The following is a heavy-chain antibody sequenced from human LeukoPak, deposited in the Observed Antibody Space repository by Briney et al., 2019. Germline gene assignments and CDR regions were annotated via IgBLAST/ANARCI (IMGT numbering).Heavy chain of an antibody. CDR2: IYYSGST. CDR3: ARLGSVLGGWFDP. V-gene: IGHV4-59*08. CDR1: GGSISSYY. D-gene: IGHD4-23*01. J-gene: IGHJ5*02. Sequence: SETLSLTCTVSGGSISSYYWSWIRQPPGKGLEWIGYIYYSGSTNYNPSLKSRVTISVDTSKNQFSLKLSSVTAADTAVYYCARLGSVLGGWFDPWGQGTLVTVSS.